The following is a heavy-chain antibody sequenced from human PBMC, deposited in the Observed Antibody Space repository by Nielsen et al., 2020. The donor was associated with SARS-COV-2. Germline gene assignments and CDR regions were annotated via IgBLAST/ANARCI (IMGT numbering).Heavy chain of an antibody. CDR1: GFTFSSYE. Sequence: GESLKISCAASGFTFSSYEMNWVRQAPGKGLEWVSYISSSSSYIYYADSVKGRFTISRDNAKNSLYLQMNSLRAEDTAVYYCAREQVTAITGDAFDIWGQGTMVTVSS. CDR2: ISSSSSYI. J-gene: IGHJ3*02. V-gene: IGHV3-21*05. D-gene: IGHD2-21*02. CDR3: AREQVTAITGDAFDI.